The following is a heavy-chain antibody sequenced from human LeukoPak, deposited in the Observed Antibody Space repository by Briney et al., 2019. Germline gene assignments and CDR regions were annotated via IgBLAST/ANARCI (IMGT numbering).Heavy chain of an antibody. J-gene: IGHJ6*03. CDR2: IYYSGST. CDR3: AIIGGYSYWQDYYYYMDV. D-gene: IGHD5-18*01. Sequence: PSETLSLTCTVSGGSISSSSYYWGWIRQPPGKGLEWIGSIYYSGSTYYNPSLKSRVTISVDTSKNQFSLKPSSVTAADTAVYYCAIIGGYSYWQDYYYYMDVWGKGTTVTVSS. V-gene: IGHV4-39*07. CDR1: GGSISSSSYY.